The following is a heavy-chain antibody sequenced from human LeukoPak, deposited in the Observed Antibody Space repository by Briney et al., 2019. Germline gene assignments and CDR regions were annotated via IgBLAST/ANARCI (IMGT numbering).Heavy chain of an antibody. Sequence: SETLSLTCTVSGGSISSSSYYWGWIRQPPGKGLEWIGSIYYSGSTYYNPSLKSRVTISLDTSKNQFSLKLSSVTAADTAVYYCARVYFARFDPWGQGTLVTVSS. J-gene: IGHJ5*02. V-gene: IGHV4-39*07. CDR3: ARVYFARFDP. D-gene: IGHD3-9*01. CDR2: IYYSGST. CDR1: GGSISSSSYY.